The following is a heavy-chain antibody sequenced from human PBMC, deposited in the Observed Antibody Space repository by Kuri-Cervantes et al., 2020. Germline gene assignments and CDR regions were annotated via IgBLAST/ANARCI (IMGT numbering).Heavy chain of an antibody. CDR3: AKDESGINYDFWSGYGRLYYYYGMDV. J-gene: IGHJ6*02. CDR2: ISYDGSNK. D-gene: IGHD3-3*01. CDR1: GFTFSSYG. V-gene: IGHV3-30*18. Sequence: SCAASGFTFSSYGMHWVRQAPGKGLEWVAVISYDGSNKYYADSVKGRFTISRDNSKNTLYLQMNSLRAEDTAVYYCAKDESGINYDFWSGYGRLYYYYGMDVWGQGTTVTVSS.